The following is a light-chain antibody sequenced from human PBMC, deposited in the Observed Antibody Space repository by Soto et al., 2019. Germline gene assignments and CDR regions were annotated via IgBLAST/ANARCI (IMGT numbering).Light chain of an antibody. V-gene: IGKV3-11*01. CDR1: QSVSSY. Sequence: EIVLTQSPATLSLSPGERATHSCRDSQSVSSYLAWYQQKPGQAPRLLIYDASNRATGILARFSGSGSGTDFTLTISSLEPEDFAVYYCQQRSNWPPLTFGGGTKVDIK. CDR3: QQRSNWPPLT. CDR2: DAS. J-gene: IGKJ4*01.